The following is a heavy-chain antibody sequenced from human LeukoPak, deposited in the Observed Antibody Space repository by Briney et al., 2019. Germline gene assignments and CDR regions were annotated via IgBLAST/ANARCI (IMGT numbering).Heavy chain of an antibody. CDR1: GGSISSSSYY. Sequence: SETLSLTCTVSGGSISSSSYYWGWIRQPPGKGLEWIGSIYYSGSTYYNPSLKSRVTISVDTSKNQFSLKLSSVTAADTAVYYCARAGGYYYEFDYWGQGTLVTVSS. CDR2: IYYSGST. J-gene: IGHJ4*02. CDR3: ARAGGYYYEFDY. V-gene: IGHV4-39*07. D-gene: IGHD3-22*01.